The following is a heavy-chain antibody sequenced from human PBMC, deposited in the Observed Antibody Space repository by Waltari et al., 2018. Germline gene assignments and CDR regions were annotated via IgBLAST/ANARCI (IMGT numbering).Heavy chain of an antibody. J-gene: IGHJ4*02. CDR2: ISSSSSYI. D-gene: IGHD6-19*01. CDR1: GFTFSSYR. V-gene: IGHV3-21*01. Sequence: EVQLVESGGGLVKPGGSLRLSCAASGFTFSSYRMNWVRQAPGKGLEWVSSISSSSSYIYYADSVKGRFTISRDNAKNSLYLQMNSLRAEDTAVYYCARDGGAVAAPFDYWGQGTLVTVSS. CDR3: ARDGGAVAAPFDY.